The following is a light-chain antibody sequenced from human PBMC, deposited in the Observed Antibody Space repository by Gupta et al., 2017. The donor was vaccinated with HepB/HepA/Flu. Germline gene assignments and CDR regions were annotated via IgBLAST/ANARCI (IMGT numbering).Light chain of an antibody. J-gene: IGLJ2*01. CDR3: QTWRAGTVV. CDR1: SGHSDYA. CDR2: IRSDGNY. V-gene: IGLV4-69*02. Sequence: QLVLPQSPSASASLGASVTLTCTLSSGHSDYAIAWHQRQPTKVPRYMMKIRSDGNYTTGAGSPARFSGSGSGADRHLTISRREADDEDDYYCQTWRAGTVVFGGGTKLTVL.